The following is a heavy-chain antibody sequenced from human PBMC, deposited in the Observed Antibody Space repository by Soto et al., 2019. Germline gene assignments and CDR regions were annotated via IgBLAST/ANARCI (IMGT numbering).Heavy chain of an antibody. CDR2: INHSGST. CDR1: GGSFSGYY. J-gene: IGHJ4*02. CDR3: ARELGYYDSSGYPGVVTDYFDY. D-gene: IGHD3-22*01. V-gene: IGHV4-34*01. Sequence: SETLSLTCAVYGGSFSGYYWSWIRQPPGKGLEWIGEINHSGSTNYNPSLKSRVTISVDTSKNQFSLKLSSVTAADTAVYYCARELGYYDSSGYPGVVTDYFDYWGQGTLVTVSS.